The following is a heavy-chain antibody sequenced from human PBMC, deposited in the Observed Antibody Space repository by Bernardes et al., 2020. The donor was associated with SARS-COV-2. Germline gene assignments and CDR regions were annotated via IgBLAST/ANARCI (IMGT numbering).Heavy chain of an antibody. D-gene: IGHD4-4*01. V-gene: IGHV3-66*02. CDR1: GFTVSSNY. J-gene: IGHJ6*03. Sequence: GGSLRLSCAASGFTVSSNYMSWVRQAPGKGLEWVSVIYSGGSTYYADSVKGRFTISRDNSKNTLYLQMNSLRAEDTAVYYCARTTANYYYYYYMDVWGKGTTVTVSS. CDR3: ARTTANYYYYYYMDV. CDR2: IYSGGST.